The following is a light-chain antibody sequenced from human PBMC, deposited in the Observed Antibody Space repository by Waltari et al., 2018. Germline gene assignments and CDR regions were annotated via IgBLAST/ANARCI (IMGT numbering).Light chain of an antibody. V-gene: IGKV3-11*01. Sequence: EIVLTQSPATLSLSPGERATLSCRASQSVISHLAWYQQKPGQAPRLLIYGTSNRATGIPVRFSGSGSGTDFTLTISSLEPEDFAVYYCQQRIQWPNSFGQGTKLEL. CDR1: QSVISH. J-gene: IGKJ2*03. CDR3: QQRIQWPNS. CDR2: GTS.